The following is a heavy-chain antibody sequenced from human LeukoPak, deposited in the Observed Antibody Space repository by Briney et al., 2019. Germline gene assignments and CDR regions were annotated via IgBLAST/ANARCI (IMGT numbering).Heavy chain of an antibody. Sequence: GGSLRLSCAASGSTFSSYAMHWVRQAPGKGLEYVSAISSNGGSTYYANSVKGRFTISRDNSKNTLYLQMGSLRAEDMAVYYCARAGVNGYDFPVDYWGQGTLVTVSS. J-gene: IGHJ4*02. CDR1: GSTFSSYA. CDR2: ISSNGGST. D-gene: IGHD5-12*01. V-gene: IGHV3-64*01. CDR3: ARAGVNGYDFPVDY.